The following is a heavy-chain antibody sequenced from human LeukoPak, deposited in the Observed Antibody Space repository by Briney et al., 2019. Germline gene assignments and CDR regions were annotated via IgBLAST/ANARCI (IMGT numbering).Heavy chain of an antibody. J-gene: IGHJ4*02. CDR3: ARRDSSGYYFDY. V-gene: IGHV3-53*01. D-gene: IGHD3-22*01. CDR1: GFTVSSNY. Sequence: GGSLRLPCAASGFTVSSNYMSWVRQAPGKGLEWVSVIYSGGSTYYADSVKGRFTISRDNSKNTLYLQMNSLRAEDTAVYYCARRDSSGYYFDYWGQGTLVTVSS. CDR2: IYSGGST.